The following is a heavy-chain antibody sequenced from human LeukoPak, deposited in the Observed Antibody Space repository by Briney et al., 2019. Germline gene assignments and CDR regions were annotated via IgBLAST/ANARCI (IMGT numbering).Heavy chain of an antibody. J-gene: IGHJ4*02. V-gene: IGHV3-48*02. CDR2: ISSSSSAI. Sequence: GGSLRLSCAASGFTFSSYSMNWVHQAPGKGLEWISYISSSSSAIYYADSMKGRFTISRDNAKNSLYLEMNSLRDEDSGVYYCARDSRAIDYWGQGTLVTVSS. CDR1: GFTFSSYS. CDR3: ARDSRAIDY.